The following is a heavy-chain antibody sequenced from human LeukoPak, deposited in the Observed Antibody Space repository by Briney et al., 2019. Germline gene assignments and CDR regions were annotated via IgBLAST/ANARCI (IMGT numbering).Heavy chain of an antibody. CDR3: ANNGPERMDV. J-gene: IGHJ6*04. D-gene: IGHD1-1*01. V-gene: IGHV3-30-3*01. Sequence: GRSLRLSCAASGFTFSSYAMHWVRQAPGKGLEWVAVISYDGSNKYYPDSVKGRFTISRDNSKNTLYVQMNSLRVEDTAVYYCANNGPERMDVWGKGTTVTVSS. CDR1: GFTFSSYA. CDR2: ISYDGSNK.